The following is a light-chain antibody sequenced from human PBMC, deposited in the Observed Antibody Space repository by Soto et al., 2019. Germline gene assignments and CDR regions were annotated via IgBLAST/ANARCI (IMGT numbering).Light chain of an antibody. V-gene: IGKV3-15*01. CDR1: QRVSSN. CDR3: QQYNTWPPST. CDR2: GAS. Sequence: EIVMTQSPATLAVSPGERATLSCRASQRVSSNLAWYQQKPGQAPRLLIYGASTRATGIPGRFSGSGSGTEFTLTISSLQSEDFAVYYCQQYNTWPPSTFGQGTRLEIK. J-gene: IGKJ5*01.